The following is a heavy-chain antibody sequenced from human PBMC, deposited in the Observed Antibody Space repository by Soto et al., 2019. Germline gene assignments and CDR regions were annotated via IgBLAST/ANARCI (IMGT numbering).Heavy chain of an antibody. CDR1: GDSVSSNSAL. CDR2: TYYRSKWYN. Sequence: SQTLSLTCAISGDSVSSNSALWNWIRQSPSRGLEWLGRTYYRSKWYNDYAVSVKSRITINPDTSKNQFSLQLNPVAPEDTAVYYCVREIAPRGFDPWGPGTLVTVSS. V-gene: IGHV6-1*01. D-gene: IGHD2-21*01. CDR3: VREIAPRGFDP. J-gene: IGHJ5*02.